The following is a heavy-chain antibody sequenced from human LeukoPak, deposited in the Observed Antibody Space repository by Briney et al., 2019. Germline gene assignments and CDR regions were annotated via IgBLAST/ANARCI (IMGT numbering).Heavy chain of an antibody. Sequence: SETLSLTCTVSGGSISSGGYYWSSVRQHPGEGLEWLGYIYYSGRTSYNPSLMSRLTTTLKTTKNQFALMLSYVPAADTAVYYCARGPSCGGDCYFDYWVQGTLVTVSS. CDR1: GGSISSGGYY. V-gene: IGHV4-31*03. CDR3: ARGPSCGGDCYFDY. CDR2: IYYSGRT. D-gene: IGHD2-21*02. J-gene: IGHJ4*02.